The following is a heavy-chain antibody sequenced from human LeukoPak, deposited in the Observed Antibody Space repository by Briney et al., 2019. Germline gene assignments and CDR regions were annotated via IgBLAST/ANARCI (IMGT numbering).Heavy chain of an antibody. CDR2: INPNSGGA. D-gene: IGHD4-17*01. V-gene: IGHV1-2*02. CDR1: GYTFTGYY. CDR3: ARGDGDYVRGNWFDP. Sequence: ASVKVSCKASGYTFTGYYKHWVRQAPGQGLEWMGWINPNSGGANYAQKFQGRVTMTRDTSISTAYMELSRLRSDDTAVYYCARGDGDYVRGNWFDPWGQGTLVTVSS. J-gene: IGHJ5*02.